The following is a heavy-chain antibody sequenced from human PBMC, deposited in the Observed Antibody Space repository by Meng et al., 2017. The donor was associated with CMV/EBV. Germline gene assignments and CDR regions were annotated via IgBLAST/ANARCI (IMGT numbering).Heavy chain of an antibody. CDR3: ARDPSLRWIDY. CDR2: IYYSGST. CDR1: GGSISSSSDY. V-gene: IGHV4-39*07. D-gene: IGHD4-23*01. Sequence: QLQLQEAGPGLVKPSATLSLPCTVSGGSISSSSDYWGWIRQPPGKGLEWIGSIYYSGSTYYNPSLKSRVTISVDTSKNQFSLKLSSVTAADTAVYYCARDPSLRWIDYWGQGTLVTVSS. J-gene: IGHJ4*02.